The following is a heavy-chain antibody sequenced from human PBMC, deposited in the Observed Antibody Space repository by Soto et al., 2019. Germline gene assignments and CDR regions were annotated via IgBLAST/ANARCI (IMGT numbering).Heavy chain of an antibody. CDR3: ARENDAFDI. Sequence: QVQLVESGGGVVQPGRSLRLSCAASGFTFSSYAMHWVRQAPGKGLEWVAVISYDGSNKYYADSVKGRFTISRDNSKNTLYLQMYSLRAEDTAVYYCARENDAFDIWGQGTMVTVSS. CDR2: ISYDGSNK. CDR1: GFTFSSYA. J-gene: IGHJ3*02. V-gene: IGHV3-30-3*01.